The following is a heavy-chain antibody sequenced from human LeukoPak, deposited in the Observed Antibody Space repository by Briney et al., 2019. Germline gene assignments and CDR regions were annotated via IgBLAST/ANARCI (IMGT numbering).Heavy chain of an antibody. V-gene: IGHV1-18*01. CDR3: ARDRPFMFSGATLDY. J-gene: IGHJ4*02. CDR1: GYTFTSYG. D-gene: IGHD1-26*01. CDR2: ISAYNGNT. Sequence: GASVKVSCKASGYTFTSYGISWVRQAPGQGLEWMGWISAYNGNTNYAQKLQGRVTMTTDTSTSTAYMELRSLRSDDTAVYYCARDRPFMFSGATLDYWGQGTLVTVSS.